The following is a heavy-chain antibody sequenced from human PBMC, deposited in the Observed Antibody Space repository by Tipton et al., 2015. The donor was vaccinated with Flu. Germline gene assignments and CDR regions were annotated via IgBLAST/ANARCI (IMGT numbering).Heavy chain of an antibody. J-gene: IGHJ6*01. V-gene: IGHV3-74*01. CDR2: INSDGSST. D-gene: IGHD2/OR15-2a*01. Sequence: SLRLSCAASGFTFSTYWMHWVRQAPGKGLVWVSRINSDGSSTSYADSVKGRLTISRDNAKNTLYLQLNSLRAEDTAVYYCARGFYDHYGMDVWGQGTTVTVSS. CDR1: GFTFSTYW. CDR3: ARGFYDHYGMDV.